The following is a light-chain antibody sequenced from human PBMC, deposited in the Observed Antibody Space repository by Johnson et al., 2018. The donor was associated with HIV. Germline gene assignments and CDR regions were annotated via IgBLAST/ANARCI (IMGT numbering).Light chain of an antibody. CDR3: GTWDSSLSAGV. Sequence: QSVLTQPPSVSAAPGQKVTISCSGSRSNIGKNYVSWYQQLPGTAPKVLIYENNKRPSGIPDRFSGSKSGASATLGITGLQTGDEADYYCGTWDSSLSAGVFRPWTPFTVL. CDR1: RSNIGKNY. V-gene: IGLV1-51*02. CDR2: ENN. J-gene: IGLJ1*01.